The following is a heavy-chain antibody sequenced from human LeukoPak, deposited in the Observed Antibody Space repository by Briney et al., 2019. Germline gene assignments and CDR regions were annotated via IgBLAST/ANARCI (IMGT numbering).Heavy chain of an antibody. Sequence: PSETLSLTCTVSGGSISSSSYYWGWIRQPPGKGLEWIGSIYYSGSTYYNPSLKSRVTISVDTSKNQFSLKLSSVTAADTAVYYCARHLYAGSSWYVANWFDPCGEGTLVTVSS. D-gene: IGHD6-13*01. CDR2: IYYSGST. CDR1: GGSISSSSYY. V-gene: IGHV4-39*01. CDR3: ARHLYAGSSWYVANWFDP. J-gene: IGHJ5*02.